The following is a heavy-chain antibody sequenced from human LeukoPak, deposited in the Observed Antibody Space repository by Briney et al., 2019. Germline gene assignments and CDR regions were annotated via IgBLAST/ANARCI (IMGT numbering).Heavy chain of an antibody. CDR1: GFTFSFW. CDR2: IKQEGSEK. V-gene: IGHV3-7*01. Sequence: GGSLRLSCAASGFTFSFWMSWVRQAPGKGLEWVANIKQEGSEKYYVGSVKGRFTISRDDARTSLYLQMNSLRAEDTAVYFCARGFELDYWGQGTLVTVSS. J-gene: IGHJ4*02. CDR3: ARGFELDY.